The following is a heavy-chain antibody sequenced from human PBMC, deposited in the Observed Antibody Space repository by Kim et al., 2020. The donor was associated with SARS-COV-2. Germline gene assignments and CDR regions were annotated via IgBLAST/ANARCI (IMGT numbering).Heavy chain of an antibody. V-gene: IGHV1-18*01. CDR2: ISAYNGNT. D-gene: IGHD3-22*01. Sequence: ASVKVSCKASGYTFTSYGISWVRQAPGQGLEWMGWISAYNGNTNYAQKLQGRVTMTTDTSTSTAYMELRSLRSDDTAVYYCARERYDSSGYYFERWFDPWGQGTLVTVSS. CDR3: ARERYDSSGYYFERWFDP. J-gene: IGHJ5*02. CDR1: GYTFTSYG.